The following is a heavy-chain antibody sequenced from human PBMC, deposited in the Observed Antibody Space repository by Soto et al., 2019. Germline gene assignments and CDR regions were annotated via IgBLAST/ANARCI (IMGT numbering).Heavy chain of an antibody. V-gene: IGHV4-59*08. D-gene: IGHD2-15*01. CDR1: GGSISSYY. J-gene: IGHJ4*02. Sequence: SETLSLTCTVSGGSISSYYWSWIRQPPGKGLVWIGYIYYSGSTNYNPSLKSRVTISVDTSKNQFSLKLSSVTAADTAVYYCARLGIGGYCSGGSCYRGFDYWGQGTLVTVSS. CDR3: ARLGIGGYCSGGSCYRGFDY. CDR2: IYYSGST.